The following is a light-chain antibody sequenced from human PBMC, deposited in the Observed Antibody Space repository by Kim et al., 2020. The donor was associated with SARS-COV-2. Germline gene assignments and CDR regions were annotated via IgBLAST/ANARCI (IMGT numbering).Light chain of an antibody. V-gene: IGLV3-21*01. J-gene: IGLJ3*02. Sequence: PPSVSVDPGKTAEITCGGNNIGSKSVHWYQQKSGQAPVLVIHYDTDRPSGIPERFSASNSGNTATLTISTVEAGDEADYYCQVSEVFGGGTQLTVL. CDR2: YDT. CDR3: QVSEV. CDR1: NIGSKS.